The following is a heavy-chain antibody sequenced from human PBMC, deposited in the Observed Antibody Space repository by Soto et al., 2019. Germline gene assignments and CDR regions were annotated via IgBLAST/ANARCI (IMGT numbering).Heavy chain of an antibody. CDR2: IFDGGSA. J-gene: IGHJ4*02. CDR3: ARTSRFKTGHLDY. V-gene: IGHV4-59*12. D-gene: IGHD3-9*01. CDR1: GGTITYYY. Sequence: SETLSLTCTVSGGTITYYYWSWIRQAPGKGLEWLGYIFDGGSANYNPSLKSRVSFSLDKSQNQLSLKLTSVTGADTAVYYCARTSRFKTGHLDYWGQGTLVT.